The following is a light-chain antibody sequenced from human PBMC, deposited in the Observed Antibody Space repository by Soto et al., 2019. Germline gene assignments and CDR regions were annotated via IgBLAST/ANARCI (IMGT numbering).Light chain of an antibody. CDR2: DAT. CDR1: QSISTY. CDR3: QHRNNWPPGAT. V-gene: IGKV3-11*01. Sequence: EIVLTQSPAILSLSPGERAALSCSASQSISTYLAWYQQKPGQAARLVISDATNRATGIPARFSGSGSGTDFTLTISSLEPEDFAVYYCQHRNNWPPGATFGGGTKVEIK. J-gene: IGKJ4*01.